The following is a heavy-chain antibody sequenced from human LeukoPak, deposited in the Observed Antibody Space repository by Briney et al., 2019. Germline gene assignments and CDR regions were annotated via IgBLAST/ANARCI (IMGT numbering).Heavy chain of an antibody. CDR3: AKALSSAPLAFLLSITP. D-gene: IGHD3-3*02. V-gene: IGHV3-30*18. CDR1: GFHFNSLG. CDR2: MSDDGNDK. Sequence: GGSLRLSCSAPGFHFNSLGQDLDRQAPGKGLEWVAVMSDDGNDKYYANSVKGRFTISRDNSKDTLCLQMESLTAADTAIYCCAKALSSAPLAFLLSITPWGQGTLVRVST. J-gene: IGHJ5*02.